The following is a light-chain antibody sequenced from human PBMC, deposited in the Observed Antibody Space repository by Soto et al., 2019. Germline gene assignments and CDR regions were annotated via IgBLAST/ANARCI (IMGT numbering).Light chain of an antibody. J-gene: IGLJ2*01. V-gene: IGLV2-14*01. CDR1: RSDIGAYNY. CDR2: DVY. CDR3: TSYTTTNTLA. Sequence: QSALTQPASVSGSPGQSITISCTGTRSDIGAYNYVSWFQQNPGKAPKCMIYDVYSRPSGVSHRFSGSKSANTASLTIPGLQAEDEAVYYCTSYTTTNTLALGGGTQLTVL.